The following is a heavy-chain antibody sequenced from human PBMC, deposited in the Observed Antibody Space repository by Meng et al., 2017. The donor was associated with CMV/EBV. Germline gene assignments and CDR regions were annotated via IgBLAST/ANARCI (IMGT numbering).Heavy chain of an antibody. J-gene: IGHJ6*02. CDR1: GFTFDDYA. V-gene: IGHV3-9*03. D-gene: IGHD2-2*01. CDR3: ARSTKVVVPAAIHYYYGMDV. Sequence: SLKISCAASGFTFDDYAMHWVRQAPGKGLEWVSGISWNSGSIGYADSVKGRFTISRDNAKNSLYLQMNSLRAEDMALYYCARSTKVVVPAAIHYYYGMDVWGQGTTVTVSS. CDR2: ISWNSGSI.